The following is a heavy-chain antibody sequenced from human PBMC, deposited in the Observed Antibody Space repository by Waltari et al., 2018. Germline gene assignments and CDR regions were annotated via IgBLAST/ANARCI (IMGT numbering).Heavy chain of an antibody. D-gene: IGHD1-26*01. CDR3: AKGPKWELLPEPYFDY. J-gene: IGHJ4*02. V-gene: IGHV3-23*01. CDR2: ISGSGGST. Sequence: EVQLLESGGGLVQPGGSLRLSCAASGFTFIGYAMSWVRQAPGKGLEWVSAISGSGGSTYYADSVKGRFTISRDNSKNTLYLQMNSLRAEDTAVYYCAKGPKWELLPEPYFDYWGQGTLVTVSS. CDR1: GFTFIGYA.